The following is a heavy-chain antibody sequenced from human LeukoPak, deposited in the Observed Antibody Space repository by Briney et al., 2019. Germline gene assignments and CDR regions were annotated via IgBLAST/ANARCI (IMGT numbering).Heavy chain of an antibody. D-gene: IGHD2-15*01. Sequence: GGSLRLSCAASGFTFNSYAYAMRWVRQAPGKGLEWVSSSGSGGSTYYADSVKGRFTISRDTSKNTLYLQMNTLRAEDTAVYYCVKRSGDSYYLDYWGQGTLVTVSS. V-gene: IGHV3-23*01. CDR1: GFTFNSYA. J-gene: IGHJ4*02. CDR2: SGSGGST. CDR3: VKRSGDSYYLDY.